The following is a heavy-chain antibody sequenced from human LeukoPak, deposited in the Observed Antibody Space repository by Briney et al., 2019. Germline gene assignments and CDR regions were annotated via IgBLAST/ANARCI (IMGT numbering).Heavy chain of an antibody. D-gene: IGHD1-26*01. V-gene: IGHV1-46*01. CDR2: INPSGGST. CDR1: GYTFTNYY. Sequence: ASVKVSFKASGYTFTNYYMHWVRQAPGQGLEWMGIINPSGGSTSYAQKFQGRVTMTRGTSTSTVSMELSSLRSEDTAVYYCAKSEVGAISWVHWGQGTLVIVSS. J-gene: IGHJ4*02. CDR3: AKSEVGAISWVH.